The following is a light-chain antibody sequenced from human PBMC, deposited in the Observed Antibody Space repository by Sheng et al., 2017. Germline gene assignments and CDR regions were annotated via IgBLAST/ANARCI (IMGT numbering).Light chain of an antibody. CDR3: HHRLT. CDR1: QSVSSSY. V-gene: IGKV3-20*01. J-gene: IGKJ4*01. CDR2: GAS. Sequence: IVLTQSPGTLSLSPGERATLSCRASQSVSSSYLAWYQQKPGQAPRLLIYGASSRATGIPDRFSGSGSGTDFTLTISRLEPEDFAMYYCHHRLTFGGGTKVEIK.